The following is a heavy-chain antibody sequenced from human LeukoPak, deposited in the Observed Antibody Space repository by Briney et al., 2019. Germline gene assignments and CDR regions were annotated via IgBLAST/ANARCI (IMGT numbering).Heavy chain of an antibody. D-gene: IGHD3-3*01. CDR2: INHSGST. CDR3: ARGAEYYDFWSGYYYWFDP. CDR1: GGSFSGYY. J-gene: IGHJ5*02. Sequence: SETLSLTCAVYGGSFSGYYWSWIRQPPGKGLEWIGEINHSGSTNYNPSLKSRVTISVDTSKNQFSLKLSSVTAADTAVYYCARGAEYYDFWSGYYYWFDPWGQGTLVTASS. V-gene: IGHV4-34*01.